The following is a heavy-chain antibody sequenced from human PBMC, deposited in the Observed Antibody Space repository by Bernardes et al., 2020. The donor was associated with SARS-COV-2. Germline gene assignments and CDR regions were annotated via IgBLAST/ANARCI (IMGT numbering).Heavy chain of an antibody. D-gene: IGHD1-1*01. CDR3: ARESGRSYNVDY. J-gene: IGHJ4*02. V-gene: IGHV4-4*07. CDR2: IYTSGST. Sequence: SETLSLTCTVSGGSISDYYWSWIRQPAGKGLEWIGRIYTSGSTNYSPSLKSRVSMSVDTSKNQFSLKLSSVTAADTAVYYCARESGRSYNVDYWGQGTLVTVSS. CDR1: GGSISDYY.